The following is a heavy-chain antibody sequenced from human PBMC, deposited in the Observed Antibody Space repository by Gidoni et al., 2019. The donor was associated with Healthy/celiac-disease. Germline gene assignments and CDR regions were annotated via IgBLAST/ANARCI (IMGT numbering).Heavy chain of an antibody. D-gene: IGHD1-26*01. CDR1: GYTFTGYY. V-gene: IGHV1-2*02. Sequence: QVQLVQSGAEVKKPGASVKVSCKASGYTFTGYYMHWVRQAPGQGLEWMGWINPNSGGTNYAQKFQGRVTMTRDTSISTAYMELSRLRSDDTAVYYCARGSFLGAHTQSYYYYGMDVWGQGTTVTVSS. CDR2: INPNSGGT. CDR3: ARGSFLGAHTQSYYYYGMDV. J-gene: IGHJ6*02.